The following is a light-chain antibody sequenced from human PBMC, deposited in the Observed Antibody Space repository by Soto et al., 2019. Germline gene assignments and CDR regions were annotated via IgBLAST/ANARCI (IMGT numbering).Light chain of an antibody. Sequence: EIVMTQSPATLSVSPGERATLSCRASQSVSSNLAWYQQKPGQAPRLLIHGASTTATGIPARFSGSGSGTEFTLPISSLQSEDFAVYYCQQYNNWPYTFGQGTKLEIK. J-gene: IGKJ2*01. V-gene: IGKV3D-15*01. CDR3: QQYNNWPYT. CDR1: QSVSSN. CDR2: GAS.